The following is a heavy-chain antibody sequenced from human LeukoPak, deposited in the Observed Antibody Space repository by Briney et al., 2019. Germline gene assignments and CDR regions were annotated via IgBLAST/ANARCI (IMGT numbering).Heavy chain of an antibody. Sequence: GASVKVSCKASGYTFTNFYIHWVRQAPGQGLEWMAIINPIGDSTTYPQKFQGRVTMTRDTSTKTVYMELSSLRSEDTAVYYCARAPVGGTLDSVDYWGQGTLVTVSS. J-gene: IGHJ4*02. D-gene: IGHD1-26*01. CDR2: INPIGDST. CDR1: GYTFTNFY. V-gene: IGHV1-46*01. CDR3: ARAPVGGTLDSVDY.